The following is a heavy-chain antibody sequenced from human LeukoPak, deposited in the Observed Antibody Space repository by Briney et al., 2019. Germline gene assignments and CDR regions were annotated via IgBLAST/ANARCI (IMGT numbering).Heavy chain of an antibody. D-gene: IGHD3-22*01. CDR3: ARDHTTMIVGHFDY. V-gene: IGHV3-30*03. Sequence: GGSLRLSCAASGFTFSSYGMHWVRQAPGKGLEWVAVISYDGSNKYYADSVKGRFTISRDNSKNTLYLQMNSLRAEDTAVYYCARDHTTMIVGHFDYWGQGTLVTVSS. J-gene: IGHJ4*02. CDR2: ISYDGSNK. CDR1: GFTFSSYG.